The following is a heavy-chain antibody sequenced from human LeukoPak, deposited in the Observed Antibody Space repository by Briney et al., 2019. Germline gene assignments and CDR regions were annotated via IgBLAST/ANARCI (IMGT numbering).Heavy chain of an antibody. D-gene: IGHD1-14*01. CDR3: ARGSRIFDY. CDR2: INPNSGGT. J-gene: IGHJ4*02. CDR1: GYTFTSYG. Sequence: ASVKVSCKASGYTFTSYGISWVRQAPGQGLEWMGWINPNSGGTNYAQKFQGRVTMTRDTSISTAYMELSRLRSDDTAVYYCARGSRIFDYWGQGTLVTVSS. V-gene: IGHV1-2*02.